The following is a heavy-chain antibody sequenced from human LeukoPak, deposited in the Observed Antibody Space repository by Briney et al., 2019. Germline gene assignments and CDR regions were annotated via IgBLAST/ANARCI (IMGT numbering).Heavy chain of an antibody. CDR1: GFTFSSYW. CDR2: IKQDGGET. J-gene: IGHJ6*03. CDR3: ARGTYSFSSTSYYLYYMDV. Sequence: GGSLRLSCAASGFTFSSYWMSWVRQAPGKGLEWVPNIKQDGGETYYVDSVKGRFTISRDNAKNSLYLQMNSLRAEDTALYFCARGTYSFSSTSYYLYYMDVWGRGTTVTVSS. V-gene: IGHV3-7*01. D-gene: IGHD5-18*01.